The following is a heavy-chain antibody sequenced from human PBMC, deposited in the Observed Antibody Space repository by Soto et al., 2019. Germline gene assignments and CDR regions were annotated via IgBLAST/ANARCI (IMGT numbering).Heavy chain of an antibody. V-gene: IGHV3-23*01. CDR1: GFTFSRHA. J-gene: IGHJ4*02. CDR3: AKVSSSWYAGFFDL. D-gene: IGHD6-13*01. CDR2: LSDSGGSI. Sequence: EVQLLESGGGLVQPGGSLRLSCTASGFTFSRHAMTWVRQAPGKGLEWVSGLSDSGGSIYYADSVKGRFTISRDNSMNTLYLQMTSLRAEDRAIYYCAKVSSSWYAGFFDLWGQGTLVTVSS.